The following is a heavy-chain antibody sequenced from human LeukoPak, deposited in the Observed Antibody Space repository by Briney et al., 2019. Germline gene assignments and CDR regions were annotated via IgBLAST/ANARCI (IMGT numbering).Heavy chain of an antibody. J-gene: IGHJ3*02. CDR1: GFTFSSYG. V-gene: IGHV3-33*06. CDR3: AKSVTAAGTYAFDI. D-gene: IGHD6-13*01. CDR2: IWYDGSNK. Sequence: GGSLRLSCAASGFTFSSYGMHWVRQAPGKGLEWVAVIWYDGSNKYYADSVKGRFTISRDNSKNTLYLQMNSLRAEDTAVYYCAKSVTAAGTYAFDIWGQGTVVTVSS.